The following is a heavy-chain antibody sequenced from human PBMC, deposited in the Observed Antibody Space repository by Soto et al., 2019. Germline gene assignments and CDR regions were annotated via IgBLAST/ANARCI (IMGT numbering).Heavy chain of an antibody. D-gene: IGHD3-3*01. J-gene: IGHJ6*02. CDR1: GCTFSSYA. CDR3: ARNIYDTYGMDV. Sequence: PGGPMRLSCAASGCTFSSYAMHWVRQAPGKGLEYVSAISSNGGSTYYANSVKGRFTISRDNSKNTLYLQMGSLRAEDMAVYYCARNIYDTYGMDVWGQGTTVTVSS. CDR2: ISSNGGST. V-gene: IGHV3-64*01.